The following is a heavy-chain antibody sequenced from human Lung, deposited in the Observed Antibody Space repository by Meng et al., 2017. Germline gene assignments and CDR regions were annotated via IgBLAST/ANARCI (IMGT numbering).Heavy chain of an antibody. CDR3: ASFDYLYYYYGMDV. CDR1: GFTFSSYS. Sequence: ETLSLTCAASGFTFSSYSMNWVRQAPGKGLEWVSSISSSSSYIYYADSVKGRFTISRDNAKNSLYLQMNSLRAEDTAVYYCASFDYLYYYYGMDVWGQGTTVTVSS. D-gene: IGHD3-9*01. V-gene: IGHV3-21*01. CDR2: ISSSSSYI. J-gene: IGHJ6*02.